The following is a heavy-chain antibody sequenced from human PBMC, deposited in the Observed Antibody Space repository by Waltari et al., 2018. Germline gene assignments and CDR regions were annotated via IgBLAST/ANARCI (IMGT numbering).Heavy chain of an antibody. Sequence: QVQLQQWGAGLLKPSETLSLTCAVYGGSFSGYYWSWIRQPPGKGLEWIGEINHSESTNYNPSLKSRVTISVDTSKNQFSLKLSSVTAADTAVYYCARGGDSSSRDFDYWGQGTLVTVSS. J-gene: IGHJ4*02. CDR3: ARGGDSSSRDFDY. V-gene: IGHV4-34*01. CDR2: INHSEST. CDR1: GGSFSGYY. D-gene: IGHD6-6*01.